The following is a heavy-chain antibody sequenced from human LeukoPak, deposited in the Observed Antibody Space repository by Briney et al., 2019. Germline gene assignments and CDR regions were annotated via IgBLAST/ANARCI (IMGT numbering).Heavy chain of an antibody. CDR3: ARSYCGGDCYRAYFDY. Sequence: PGESLKISCKGSGYSFTSYWIGWVRQMPGKGLEWMGIIYPGDSDTRYSPSFQGQVTISADKSISTAYLQWSSLKVSDTAMYYCARSYCGGDCYRAYFDYWGQGTLVTVSS. V-gene: IGHV5-51*01. CDR1: GYSFTSYW. CDR2: IYPGDSDT. J-gene: IGHJ4*02. D-gene: IGHD2-21*02.